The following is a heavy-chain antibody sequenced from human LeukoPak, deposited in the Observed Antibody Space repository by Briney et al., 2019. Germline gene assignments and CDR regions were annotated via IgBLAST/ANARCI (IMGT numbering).Heavy chain of an antibody. J-gene: IGHJ3*02. D-gene: IGHD2-2*01. CDR2: IKEDGSDR. Sequence: GGSLRLSCAASGFSFSNYWMTWVRQAPGKGLERVANIKEDGSDRYYGDSVRGRFIISRDNAKNSLYLQMDSLRAEDTALYYCARQVPGAMNAFDIWGQGTMVSVSS. CDR1: GFSFSNYW. V-gene: IGHV3-7*01. CDR3: ARQVPGAMNAFDI.